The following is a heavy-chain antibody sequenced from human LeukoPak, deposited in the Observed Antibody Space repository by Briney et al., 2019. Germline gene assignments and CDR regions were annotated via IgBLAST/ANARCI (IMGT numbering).Heavy chain of an antibody. CDR2: ISWSSGSI. CDR3: AKALRDYLDAFDI. V-gene: IGHV3-9*01. Sequence: PGGSLRLSCAASGFTFDDYAMHWVRQAPGKGLEWVSGISWSSGSIGYADSVKGRFTISRDNAKNSLYLQMNSLRAEDTALYYCAKALRDYLDAFDIWGQGTMVTVSS. D-gene: IGHD3-16*01. J-gene: IGHJ3*02. CDR1: GFTFDDYA.